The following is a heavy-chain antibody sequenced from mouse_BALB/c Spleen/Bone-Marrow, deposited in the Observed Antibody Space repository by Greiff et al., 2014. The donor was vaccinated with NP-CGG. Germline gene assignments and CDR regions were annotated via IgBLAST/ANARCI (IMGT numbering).Heavy chain of an antibody. D-gene: IGHD1-2*01. CDR1: GFSLTSYG. CDR3: ARITTATGAMDY. J-gene: IGHJ4*01. CDR2: IWADGST. Sequence: VQLEESGPGLVTPSQSLSICCTVSGFSLTSYGLHWVRQPPGKGLEWLGVIWADGSTNYNSALMSRLSTSKDTSKSQVLLKMNSLQADDAAMYYCARITTATGAMDYWGQGTSVTVSS. V-gene: IGHV2-9*02.